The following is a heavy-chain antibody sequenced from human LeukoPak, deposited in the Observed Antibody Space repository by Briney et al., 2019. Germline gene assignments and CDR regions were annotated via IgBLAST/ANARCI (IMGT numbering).Heavy chain of an antibody. Sequence: PSETLSLTCTVSGGSISSYYWSWIRQPPEKGLEWIGYIYYSGSTNYNPSLKSRVTISVDTSKNQFSLKLSSVTAADTAVYYCARSYYDSSGYQDYWGQGTLVTVSS. CDR2: IYYSGST. CDR3: ARSYYDSSGYQDY. CDR1: GGSISSYY. D-gene: IGHD3-22*01. J-gene: IGHJ4*02. V-gene: IGHV4-59*08.